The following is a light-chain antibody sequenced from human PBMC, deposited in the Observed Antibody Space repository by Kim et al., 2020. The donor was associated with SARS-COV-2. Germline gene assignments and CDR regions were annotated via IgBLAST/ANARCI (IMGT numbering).Light chain of an antibody. V-gene: IGLV3-21*04. CDR2: YDN. J-gene: IGLJ1*01. CDR1: DIGSKG. Sequence: APGKTATITCGGDDIGSKGVHWYQQKSGQAPVVVIYYDNDRPSGTPERISGSNSGNIATLTISRVEVGDEADYYCQVWDSRTDRYVFGSGTKVTVL. CDR3: QVWDSRTDRYV.